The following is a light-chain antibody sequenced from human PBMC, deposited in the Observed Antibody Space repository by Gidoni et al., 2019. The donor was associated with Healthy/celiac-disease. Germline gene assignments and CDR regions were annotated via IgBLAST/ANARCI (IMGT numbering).Light chain of an antibody. CDR2: QDS. J-gene: IGLJ2*01. Sequence: VSVSPGQTASITCSGDKLGDKYACWYQQKPGQSPVLVIYQDSKRPSGIPERFSGSNSGNTATLTISGTQAMDEADYYCQAWDSSTFGGGTKLTV. CDR1: KLGDKY. V-gene: IGLV3-1*01. CDR3: QAWDSST.